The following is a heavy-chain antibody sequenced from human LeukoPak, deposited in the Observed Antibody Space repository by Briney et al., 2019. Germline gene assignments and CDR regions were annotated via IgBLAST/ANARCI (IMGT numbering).Heavy chain of an antibody. CDR2: ISYDGSNK. D-gene: IGHD6-13*01. Sequence: GGSLRLSCAASGFTFSSYGMHWVRQAPGKGLEWVAVISYDGSNKYYADSVKGRFTISRDNSKNTLYLQMNSLRAEDTAVYYCAKDRSSWYLDYWGQGTLVTVSS. CDR3: AKDRSSWYLDY. CDR1: GFTFSSYG. J-gene: IGHJ4*02. V-gene: IGHV3-30*18.